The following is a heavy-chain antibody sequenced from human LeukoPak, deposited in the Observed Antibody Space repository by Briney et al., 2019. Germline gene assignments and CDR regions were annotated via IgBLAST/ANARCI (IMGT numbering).Heavy chain of an antibody. CDR1: GFTFTTYG. Sequence: GGSLRLSCAASGFTFTTYGLHWVRQAPGKGLEWVAVIWYDGSNKYYADSVKGRFTISRDNSKNTLYLQMNSLRAEDTAVYYCARGLFDSSGYYPDYWGQGTLVTVSS. CDR2: IWYDGSNK. CDR3: ARGLFDSSGYYPDY. D-gene: IGHD3-22*01. V-gene: IGHV3-33*01. J-gene: IGHJ4*02.